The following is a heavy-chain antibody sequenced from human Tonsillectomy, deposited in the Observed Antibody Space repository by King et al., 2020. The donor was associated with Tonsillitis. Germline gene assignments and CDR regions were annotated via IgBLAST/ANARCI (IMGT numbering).Heavy chain of an antibody. Sequence: VQLVESGGGVVQPGRSLRLSCAASGFTFSSYALHWVRQAPGKGLEWVAVISYDGSDKYYADSVKGRFTISRDNSKNTLYLQMNSLRAEDTSVFYCARDQSPGDSTGYLNYWGQGTLVTVSS. J-gene: IGHJ4*02. CDR1: GFTFSSYA. V-gene: IGHV3-30-3*01. CDR2: ISYDGSDK. CDR3: ARDQSPGDSTGYLNY. D-gene: IGHD3-22*01.